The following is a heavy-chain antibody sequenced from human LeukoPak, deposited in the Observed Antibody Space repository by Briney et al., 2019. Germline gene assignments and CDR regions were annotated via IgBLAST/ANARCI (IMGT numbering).Heavy chain of an antibody. Sequence: PGGSLRLSCTASGFNFGDYAMSWVRQAPGKGLEWLGFIRRKAYGGTPQHAAFLEGRFTISRDDSKSIVYLQMNSLKTEDTAVYYCARAADLGSWGQGTLVTVSS. CDR3: ARAADLGS. CDR1: GFNFGDYA. V-gene: IGHV3-49*04. CDR2: IRRKAYGGTP. J-gene: IGHJ5*01.